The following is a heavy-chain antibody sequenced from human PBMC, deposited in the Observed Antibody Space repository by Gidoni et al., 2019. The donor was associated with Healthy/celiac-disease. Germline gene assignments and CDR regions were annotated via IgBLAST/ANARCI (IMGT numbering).Heavy chain of an antibody. J-gene: IGHJ6*02. V-gene: IGHV1-46*03. CDR2: INPSGGST. CDR1: GNTFTRDH. D-gene: IGHD3-3*01. CDR3: AREKITIFGVVTYYYGMDV. Sequence: QVQLLQSGAEVKKPGAAVKVSCTASGNTFTRDHLHGVRQAPGQGLEWMGIINPSGGSTSYAQTFQGRVTMTRDTSTSTVYMELSSLRSEDTAVYYWAREKITIFGVVTYYYGMDVWGQGTTVTVSS.